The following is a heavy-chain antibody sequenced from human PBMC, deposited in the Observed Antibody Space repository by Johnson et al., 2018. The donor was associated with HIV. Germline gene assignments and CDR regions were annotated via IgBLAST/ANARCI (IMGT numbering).Heavy chain of an antibody. CDR3: ARGFNSGYNDAFDI. Sequence: VQLVESGGGVVRPGGSLRLSCAASGFTFNDYDISWVRQAPGKGLEWVSGLNWNGGSTDYADSVRGRFTISRDNAKSSLYLQMNSPRAEDTALYYCARGFNSGYNDAFDIWGQGTMVTFSS. J-gene: IGHJ3*02. CDR2: LNWNGGST. V-gene: IGHV3-20*04. D-gene: IGHD3-22*01. CDR1: GFTFNDYD.